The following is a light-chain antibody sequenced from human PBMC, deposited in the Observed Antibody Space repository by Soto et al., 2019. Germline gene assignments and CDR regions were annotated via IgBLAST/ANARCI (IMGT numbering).Light chain of an antibody. CDR2: GAS. CDR3: QQYNTWLWT. V-gene: IGKV3-15*01. CDR1: QSVNAN. Sequence: EVVMTQSPATLSVSPGERATLSCRASQSVNANLAWYQQKPGQAPRLLIHGASNRATGIPARFSGSGFGTEFILTIGSLQSEYFAVYYWQQYNTWLWTFGQGTKVEI. J-gene: IGKJ1*01.